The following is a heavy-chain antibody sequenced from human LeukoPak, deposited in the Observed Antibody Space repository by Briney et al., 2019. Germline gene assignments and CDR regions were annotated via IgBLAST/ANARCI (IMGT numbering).Heavy chain of an antibody. D-gene: IGHD6-6*01. Sequence: GGSLRLSCAASGFTFSSYSMNWVRQAPGKGLEWVSSISSSSSYIYYADSVKGRFTISRDNAKNSLYLQMNSLRAEDTAVYYCAKILEYSSSDDFDYWGQGTLVTVSS. CDR3: AKILEYSSSDDFDY. J-gene: IGHJ4*02. CDR1: GFTFSSYS. V-gene: IGHV3-21*01. CDR2: ISSSSSYI.